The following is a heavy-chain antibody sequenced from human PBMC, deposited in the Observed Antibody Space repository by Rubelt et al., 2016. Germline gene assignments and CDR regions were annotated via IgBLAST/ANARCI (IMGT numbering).Heavy chain of an antibody. CDR2: IFHSGST. CDR1: GDSITSRNW. J-gene: IGHJ3*02. V-gene: IGHV4-4*02. D-gene: IGHD4-17*01. CDR3: AGRYPDYGDSYDI. Sequence: QVQLQESGPGLVKPSGTLSLTCGVSGDSITSRNWWSWVRQSPGKGLEWIGEIFHSGSTNYNPSLKSRVTISIAKSKNQFSLKLNSVTAADTAVYYCAGRYPDYGDSYDIWGQGTLVTVS.